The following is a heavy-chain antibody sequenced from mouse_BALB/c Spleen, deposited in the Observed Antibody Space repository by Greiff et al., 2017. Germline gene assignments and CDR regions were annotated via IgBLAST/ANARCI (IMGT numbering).Heavy chain of an antibody. V-gene: IGHV3-1*02. CDR3: AREGRWLAWFAD. CDR1: GYSITSGYS. Sequence: EVQLQESGPDLVKPSQSLSLTCTVTGYSITSGYSWHWILQFPGNKLEWMGYIHYSGSTNYNPSLKSRISITRDTSKNQFFLQLNSVTTEDTATYDCAREGRWLAWFADWGQGTLGTVSA. J-gene: IGHJ3*01. D-gene: IGHD2-3*01. CDR2: IHYSGST.